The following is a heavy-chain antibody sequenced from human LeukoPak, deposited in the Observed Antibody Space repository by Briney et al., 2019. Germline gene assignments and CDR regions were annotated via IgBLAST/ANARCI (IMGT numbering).Heavy chain of an antibody. D-gene: IGHD4-17*01. CDR2: INPNGGGT. V-gene: IGHV1-2*02. CDR3: ARVMAAVTTADY. J-gene: IGHJ4*02. CDR1: GYTFSGYY. Sequence: ASVKVSCKASGYTFSGYYIHWVRQAPGQGLEWMGYINPNGGGTNHAQKFQGRVTMTRDTSISTAYMELGSLTSDDTAVYYCARVMAAVTTADYWGQGTLVTVSS.